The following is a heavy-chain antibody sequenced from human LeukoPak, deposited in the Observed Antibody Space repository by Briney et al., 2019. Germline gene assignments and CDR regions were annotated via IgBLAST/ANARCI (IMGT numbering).Heavy chain of an antibody. D-gene: IGHD6-25*01. CDR3: ARRAVYYYYGVDV. V-gene: IGHV1-2*02. CDR1: GYTFTDYY. Sequence: ASVKVSCKASGYTFTDYYMHWVRQAPGQGLEWMGWINPNSGGTNYAQKFQGRVTMTRDTSISTAYMEVSRLKSDDTAVYYCARRAVYYYYGVDVWGQGSTVTVSS. CDR2: INPNSGGT. J-gene: IGHJ6*02.